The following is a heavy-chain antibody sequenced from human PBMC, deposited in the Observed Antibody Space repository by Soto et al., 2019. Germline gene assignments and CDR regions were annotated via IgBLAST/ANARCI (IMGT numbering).Heavy chain of an antibody. CDR2: ISYSGST. CDR3: ARDKAVSYSTDFAGYYYYGMDV. D-gene: IGHD6-13*01. Sequence: PSETLSLTCTVSGGSISSCEYYWTWIRQPPGKGLEWIGYISYSGSTHYSPSLKSRVSITVDTSKNQFSLKLSSVTAADTAVYYCARDKAVSYSTDFAGYYYYGMDVWGQGTTVTVSS. V-gene: IGHV4-30-4*02. CDR1: GGSISSCEYY. J-gene: IGHJ6*02.